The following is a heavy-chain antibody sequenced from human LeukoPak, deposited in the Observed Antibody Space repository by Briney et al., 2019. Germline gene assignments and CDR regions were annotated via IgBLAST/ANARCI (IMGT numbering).Heavy chain of an antibody. CDR2: ISSSGSTI. V-gene: IGHV3-11*04. CDR1: GFTFSDYY. Sequence: GGSLRLSCAASGFTFSDYYMSWIRQAPGKGLEWVSYISSSGSTIYYADSVKGRFTISRDNAKNSLYLQMNSLRAEDTAVYYCARDRLFSYDSSGHTPSFDAFDIWGQGTMVTVSS. J-gene: IGHJ3*02. D-gene: IGHD3-22*01. CDR3: ARDRLFSYDSSGHTPSFDAFDI.